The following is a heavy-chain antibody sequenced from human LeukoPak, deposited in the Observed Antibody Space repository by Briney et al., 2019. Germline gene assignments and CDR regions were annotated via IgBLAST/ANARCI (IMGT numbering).Heavy chain of an antibody. J-gene: IGHJ4*02. CDR1: GFTFSSYG. D-gene: IGHD3-16*02. CDR3: ARDLGYPDY. Sequence: GGSLRLSCAASGFTFSSYGIHWVRQAPGKGLEWVAVIWYDGSNKYHADSVKGRLTISRDNSKNTLYLQMNSLRAEDTAVYYCARDLGYPDYWGQGTLVAVSS. CDR2: IWYDGSNK. V-gene: IGHV3-33*01.